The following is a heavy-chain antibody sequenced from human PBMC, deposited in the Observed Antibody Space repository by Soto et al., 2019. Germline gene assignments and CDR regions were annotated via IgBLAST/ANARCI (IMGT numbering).Heavy chain of an antibody. Sequence: ASVKVSCKASGYTFTSYAMHWVRQAPGQRLEWMGWINAGNGNTKYSQKFQERVTITRDMSTSTAYMELSSLRSEDTAVYYCAADWVAAPGDVWGQGTTVTVSS. CDR1: GYTFTSYA. J-gene: IGHJ6*02. CDR2: INAGNGNT. CDR3: AADWVAAPGDV. V-gene: IGHV1-3*01. D-gene: IGHD2-15*01.